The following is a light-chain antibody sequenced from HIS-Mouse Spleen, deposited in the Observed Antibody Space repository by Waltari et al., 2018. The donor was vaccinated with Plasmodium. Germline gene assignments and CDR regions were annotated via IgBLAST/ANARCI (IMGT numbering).Light chain of an antibody. Sequence: SYELTQPPSVSVSPGQTARITCSGDALPKKYAYWYQQKSGQAPVLFIYEDRKRPSGLTERFSGSSSGTMATLTISGAQVEDEADYYCYSTDSSGNHRVFGGGTKLTVL. CDR1: ALPKKY. CDR3: YSTDSSGNHRV. CDR2: EDR. V-gene: IGLV3-10*01. J-gene: IGLJ3*02.